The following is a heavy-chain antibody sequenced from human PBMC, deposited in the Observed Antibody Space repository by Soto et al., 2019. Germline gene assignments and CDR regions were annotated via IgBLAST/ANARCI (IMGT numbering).Heavy chain of an antibody. V-gene: IGHV4-4*02. CDR3: ARGKKANLYHGGIYYNTDWFEP. Sequence: SETLSLTCAVSGGSISGSNWWTWVRQPPGKGLEWIGEIWHSGSSNYNPSLKSRVTISVDKSKNQFSLKLTSVTAADTAVYYCARGKKANLYHGGIYYNTDWFEPWGQGAMVTVYS. CDR1: GGSISGSNW. CDR2: IWHSGSS. J-gene: IGHJ5*02. D-gene: IGHD3-10*01.